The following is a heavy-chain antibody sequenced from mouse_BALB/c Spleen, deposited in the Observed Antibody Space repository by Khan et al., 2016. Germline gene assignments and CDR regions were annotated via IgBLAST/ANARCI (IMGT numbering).Heavy chain of an antibody. CDR2: INYDGSN. Sequence: EVQLQESGPGLVKPSQSLSLTCSVTGYSITSGYYWNWIRQFPGNKLEWMGYINYDGSNNFNPSLKNRISITRDTSKNQFFLKLNSVTSEDAATYYSTTGGYYGSSHYWYFDVWGAGTTVTVSS. CDR3: TTGGYYGSSHYWYFDV. D-gene: IGHD1-1*01. J-gene: IGHJ1*01. V-gene: IGHV3-6*02. CDR1: GYSITSGYY.